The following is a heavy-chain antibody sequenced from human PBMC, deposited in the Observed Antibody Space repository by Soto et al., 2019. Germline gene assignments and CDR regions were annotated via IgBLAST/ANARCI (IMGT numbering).Heavy chain of an antibody. J-gene: IGHJ4*02. Sequence: QVQLVQSGAEVKKPGSSVKVSCKASGGTISSYAINWVRQAPGQGLEWMGAIIPFFDAPKFAQKFQGRVTITADKSTNTAYMELSSLRSEDTAIYSCARGLSADYWGQGPLVTVSS. V-gene: IGHV1-69*06. D-gene: IGHD3-10*01. CDR1: GGTISSYA. CDR3: ARGLSADY. CDR2: IIPFFDAP.